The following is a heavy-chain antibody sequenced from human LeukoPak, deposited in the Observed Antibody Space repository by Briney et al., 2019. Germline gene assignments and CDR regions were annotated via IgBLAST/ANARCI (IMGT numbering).Heavy chain of an antibody. CDR1: GFTFSSYA. CDR3: ARDPYYYDRSAPDY. V-gene: IGHV3-23*01. Sequence: GGSLRLSCAASGFTFSSYAMSWVRQAPGKGLEWVSAISGSGGSTYYADSVKGRFTISRDNSKNTLYLQMNSLRAEDTAVYYCARDPYYYDRSAPDYWGQGTLVTVSS. D-gene: IGHD3-22*01. J-gene: IGHJ4*02. CDR2: ISGSGGST.